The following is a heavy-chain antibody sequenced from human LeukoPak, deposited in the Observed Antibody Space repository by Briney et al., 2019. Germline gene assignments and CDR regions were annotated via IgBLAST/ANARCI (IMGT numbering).Heavy chain of an antibody. D-gene: IGHD3-10*01. Sequence: SETLSLTCTVSGDSINNYYWSWIRQPPGEGLEWIGYVSYSGTPDSNPSLKSRATISLDTSRNQFSLQLSSVTAADTAVYYCARLAQGSGSYGFDYWGQGTLVTVSS. CDR2: VSYSGTP. J-gene: IGHJ4*02. CDR1: GDSINNYY. CDR3: ARLAQGSGSYGFDY. V-gene: IGHV4-59*08.